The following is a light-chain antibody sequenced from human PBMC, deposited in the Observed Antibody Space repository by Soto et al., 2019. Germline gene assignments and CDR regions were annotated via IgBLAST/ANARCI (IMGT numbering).Light chain of an antibody. J-gene: IGLJ2*01. CDR2: DVS. CDR1: SSDIGGYNY. V-gene: IGLV2-14*01. Sequence: QSVLTQPASVSGSPGQSITISCTGTSSDIGGYNYVSWYQQHPGKAPKLMIYDVSNRPSGVSNRFSGSKSGNTASLTISGLQAEDEAEYYCSSYTSTRTLAFGGGTQLTVL. CDR3: SSYTSTRTLA.